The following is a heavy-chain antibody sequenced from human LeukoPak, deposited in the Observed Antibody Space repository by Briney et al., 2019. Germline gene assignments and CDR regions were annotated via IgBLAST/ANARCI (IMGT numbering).Heavy chain of an antibody. CDR3: ARHDILTGYYSY. V-gene: IGHV4-34*01. Sequence: SETLSLTCAVYGGSFSGYYWSWIRQPPGKGLEWIGEINHSGSTNYNPSLKSRVTISVDTSKNQFSLKLSSVTAADTAVYYCARHDILTGYYSYWGQGTLVTVSS. CDR1: GGSFSGYY. D-gene: IGHD3-9*01. CDR2: INHSGST. J-gene: IGHJ4*02.